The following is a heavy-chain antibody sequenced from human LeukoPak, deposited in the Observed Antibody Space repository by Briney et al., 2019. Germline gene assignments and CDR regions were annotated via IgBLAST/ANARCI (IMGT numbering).Heavy chain of an antibody. CDR1: GGAINDYY. J-gene: IGHJ4*02. CDR2: IYYRGTT. D-gene: IGHD3-10*01. CDR3: AGVFSGRRPFEL. Sequence: SETLSLTCTVSGGAINDYYWNWLRQPPGKGLEWMGFIYYRGTTNNNPSLKSRVTTSIDTSKKQFSLNLSSVTAADTAIYYCAGVFSGRRPFELWGQGILVTVSS. V-gene: IGHV4-59*03.